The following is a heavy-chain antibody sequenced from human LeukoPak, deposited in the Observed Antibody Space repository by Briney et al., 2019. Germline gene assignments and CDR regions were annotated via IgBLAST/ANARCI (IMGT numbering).Heavy chain of an antibody. D-gene: IGHD5-12*01. V-gene: IGHV1-46*01. CDR3: ARESTFRLLRNVSDI. CDR1: GYSFTIFH. Sequence: ASVTVSCKASGYSFTIFHIHWVRQAPGQGLEWMGMINPSDGSTSYAQKFQGRVTMTSDTSTSTVAMDLSSLRSDDTAVYYCARESTFRLLRNVSDIWGQGTMVTVSS. CDR2: INPSDGST. J-gene: IGHJ3*02.